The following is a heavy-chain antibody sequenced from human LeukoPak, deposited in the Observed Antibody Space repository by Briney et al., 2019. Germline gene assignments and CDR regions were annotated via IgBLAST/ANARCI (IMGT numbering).Heavy chain of an antibody. CDR2: IYPADSDT. Sequence: GESLKISCKGSGYSFTYYWIGWVRQMPGKGLEWMGIIYPADSDTRYSPSFQGQVTISADKSINTAYLQWSSLRASDTAMYYCARRQGCSSSSCPPDYWGQGTLVTVSP. CDR3: ARRQGCSSSSCPPDY. V-gene: IGHV5-51*01. J-gene: IGHJ4*02. D-gene: IGHD2-2*01. CDR1: GYSFTYYW.